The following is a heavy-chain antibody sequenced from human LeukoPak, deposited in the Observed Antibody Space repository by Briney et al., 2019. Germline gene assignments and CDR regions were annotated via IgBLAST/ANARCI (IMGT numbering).Heavy chain of an antibody. J-gene: IGHJ4*02. CDR2: ISYDGSNK. Sequence: PGRSLRLSCAASGFTFSSYAMHWVRQAPGKGREWVGVISYDGSNKYYADSVKGRFTISRDNSKNTLYLQMNSLRAEDTAVYYCARTEGIAAASRGFYYWGQGTLVTVSS. CDR1: GFTFSSYA. D-gene: IGHD6-13*01. V-gene: IGHV3-30*04. CDR3: ARTEGIAAASRGFYY.